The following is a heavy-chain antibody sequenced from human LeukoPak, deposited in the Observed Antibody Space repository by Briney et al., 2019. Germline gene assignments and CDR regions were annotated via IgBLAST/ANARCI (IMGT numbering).Heavy chain of an antibody. Sequence: GGSLRLSCAASGFTFSANAMTWVRQAPGKGLEWVSHIRGSGESTYYADSVKGRFTISRDNSKNTLYLQMNSLRAEDTAVYYCAKGHTDSEWLYFDSWGQGTLVTVSP. J-gene: IGHJ4*02. CDR3: AKGHTDSEWLYFDS. CDR1: GFTFSANA. CDR2: IRGSGEST. D-gene: IGHD5-12*01. V-gene: IGHV3-23*01.